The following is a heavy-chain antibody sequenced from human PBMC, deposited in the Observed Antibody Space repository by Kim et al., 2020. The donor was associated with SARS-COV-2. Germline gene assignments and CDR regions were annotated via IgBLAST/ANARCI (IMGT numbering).Heavy chain of an antibody. D-gene: IGHD5-18*01. CDR3: ARVYSYGSGDFDY. J-gene: IGHJ4*02. Sequence: YAQKFKGRVTMTRDTSTSTVYMERRSLRSEDTAVYYCARVYSYGSGDFDYWGQGTLVTVSS. V-gene: IGHV1-46*01.